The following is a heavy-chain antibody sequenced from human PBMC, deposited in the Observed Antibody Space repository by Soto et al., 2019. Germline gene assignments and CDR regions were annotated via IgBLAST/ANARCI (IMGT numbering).Heavy chain of an antibody. CDR2: INPNSGGT. CDR3: ARDNGEAAAGYYYYGMDV. V-gene: IGHV1-2*04. CDR1: GYTFTGHY. J-gene: IGHJ6*02. D-gene: IGHD6-13*01. Sequence: QVQLVQSGAEVKKPGASVKVSCKASGYTFTGHYMHWVRQAPGQGLEWMGWINPNSGGTNYAQKFQGWVTRTRDTSISTAYMELSRLRSDDTAVYYCARDNGEAAAGYYYYGMDVWGQGTTVTVSS.